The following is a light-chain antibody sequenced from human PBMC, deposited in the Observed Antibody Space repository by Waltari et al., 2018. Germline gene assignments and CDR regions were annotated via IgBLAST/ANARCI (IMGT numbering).Light chain of an antibody. CDR3: QQYGSSPPNT. V-gene: IGKV3-20*01. J-gene: IGKJ3*01. Sequence: EIVLTQSPGTLSLSPGERATLSCRPSQSVSSSYLTWYQQKPGQAPRLLIYGASSRATGIPDRFSGSGAETDFTLTISRLEPEDFAVYYCQQYGSSPPNTFGPGTKVDIK. CDR2: GAS. CDR1: QSVSSSY.